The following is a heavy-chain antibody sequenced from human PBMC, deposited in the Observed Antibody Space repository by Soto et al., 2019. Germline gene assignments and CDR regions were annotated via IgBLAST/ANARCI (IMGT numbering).Heavy chain of an antibody. CDR3: VRSGARGASSSYVDHVEY. D-gene: IGHD3-16*01. V-gene: IGHV4-31*03. CDR2: IYYSGST. J-gene: IGHJ4*02. CDR1: GGSISSGGYY. Sequence: QVQLQESGPGLVKPSQTLTLTCTVSGGSISSGGYYWSWIRQHPGKGLEWIGYIYYSGSTYYNPSLKSRVTISVDTSKNQFSMKLSSVTAADTAVYYCVRSGARGASSSYVDHVEYWGQGTLATVSS.